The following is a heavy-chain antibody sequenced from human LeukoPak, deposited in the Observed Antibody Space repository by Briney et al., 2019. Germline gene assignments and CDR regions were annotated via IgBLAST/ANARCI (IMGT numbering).Heavy chain of an antibody. CDR3: ARDAGNSSGWNDFDY. D-gene: IGHD6-19*01. Sequence: GGSLRLSCAASGFTFSSYSMNWVRQAPGKGLEWVSSIRSSSTYIYFADSVEGRFTISRDNAQNSLYLQMNSLRAEDTAVYYCARDAGNSSGWNDFDYWGQGTLVTVSS. CDR1: GFTFSSYS. V-gene: IGHV3-21*01. CDR2: IRSSSTYI. J-gene: IGHJ4*02.